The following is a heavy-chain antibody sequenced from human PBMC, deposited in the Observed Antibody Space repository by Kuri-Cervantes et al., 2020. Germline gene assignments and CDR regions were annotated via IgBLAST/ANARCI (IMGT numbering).Heavy chain of an antibody. CDR2: MNPNSGNT. CDR3: AREAYCGGDCYSAVYYYYGMDV. Sequence: ASVKVSCKASGYTFTSYDINWVRQATGQGLEWMGWMNPNSGNTGYAQKFQGRVTMTRDTSTSTVYMELSSLRSEDTAVYYCAREAYCGGDCYSAVYYYYGMDVWGQGTTVTVSS. CDR1: GYTFTSYD. J-gene: IGHJ6*02. D-gene: IGHD2-21*02. V-gene: IGHV1-8*01.